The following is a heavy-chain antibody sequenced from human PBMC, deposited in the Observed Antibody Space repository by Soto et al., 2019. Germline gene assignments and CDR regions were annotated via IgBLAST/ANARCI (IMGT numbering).Heavy chain of an antibody. J-gene: IGHJ6*02. CDR3: ARRVGASYGMDV. Sequence: QVQLQESGPGLVKPSETLSLTCTVSGGSISGYYWSWIRQPPGKGLEWIGYIYYSGSTNYNPSLKGPVTLSGDTAQDHLSLELSSVTAAGPGVYFCARRVGASYGMDVWGPGATVTVSS. D-gene: IGHD1-26*01. CDR2: IYYSGST. CDR1: GGSISGYY. V-gene: IGHV4-59*01.